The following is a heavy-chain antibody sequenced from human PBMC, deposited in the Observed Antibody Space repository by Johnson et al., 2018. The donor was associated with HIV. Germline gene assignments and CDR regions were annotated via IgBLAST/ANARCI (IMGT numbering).Heavy chain of an antibody. CDR2: VNGDGSAT. CDR1: GFTFSSYG. CDR3: ARDRSDIFAFDI. Sequence: EVQLVESGGGLVQPGRSLRLSCAASGFTFSSYGMHWVRQAPGKGLVWVSRVNGDGSATTYADSVKGRFTISRDSAKNTLYLQMNSLRAEDTAVYYCARDRSDIFAFDIWGQGTMVTVSS. D-gene: IGHD1-26*01. J-gene: IGHJ3*02. V-gene: IGHV3-74*01.